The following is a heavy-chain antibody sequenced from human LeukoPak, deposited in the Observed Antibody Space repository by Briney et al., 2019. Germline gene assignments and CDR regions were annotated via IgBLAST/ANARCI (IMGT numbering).Heavy chain of an antibody. V-gene: IGHV4-34*01. J-gene: IGHJ5*02. CDR2: INHSGST. CDR3: ARDHYDYVWGSYRYGSNWFDP. Sequence: SETLSLTCAVYGGSFSGYYWSWIRQPPGKGLEWIGEINHSGSTNYNPSLKSRVTISVDTSKNQFSLKLSSVTAADTAVYYCARDHYDYVWGSYRYGSNWFDPWGQGTLVTVSS. D-gene: IGHD3-16*02. CDR1: GGSFSGYY.